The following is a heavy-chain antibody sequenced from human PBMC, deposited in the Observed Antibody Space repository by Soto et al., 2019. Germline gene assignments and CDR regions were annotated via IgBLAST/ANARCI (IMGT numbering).Heavy chain of an antibody. CDR3: ARVWDYGDSHYYGMDV. V-gene: IGHV1-8*01. D-gene: IGHD4-17*01. CDR1: GYTFTSYD. J-gene: IGHJ6*02. CDR2: MNPNSGNT. Sequence: ASVKVSCKASGYTFTSYDINWVRQATGQGLEWMGWMNPNSGNTGYAQKFQGRVTMTRNTSISTAYMELSSLRSEDTAVYYCARVWDYGDSHYYGMDVWGQGTTVTVSS.